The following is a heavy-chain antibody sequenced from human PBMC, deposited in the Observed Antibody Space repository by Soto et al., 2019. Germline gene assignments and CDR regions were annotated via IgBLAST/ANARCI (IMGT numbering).Heavy chain of an antibody. CDR3: ASVNGIVGAIGGMDV. J-gene: IGHJ6*02. CDR2: INHSGST. Sequence: SETLSLTCAVYGGSFSGYYWSWIRQPPGKGLEWIGEINHSGSTNYNPSLKSRVTISVDTSKNQFSLKLSSVTAADTAVYYCASVNGIVGAIGGMDVWGQGTTVTVSS. CDR1: GGSFSGYY. D-gene: IGHD1-26*01. V-gene: IGHV4-34*01.